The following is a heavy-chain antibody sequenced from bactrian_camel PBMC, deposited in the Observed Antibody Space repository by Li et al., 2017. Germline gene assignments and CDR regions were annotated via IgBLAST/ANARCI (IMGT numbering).Heavy chain of an antibody. CDR1: GFTSSQNF. D-gene: IGHD6*01. V-gene: IGHV3S40*01. CDR2: ISSGGSTT. CDR3: AKSLMTVVAIKDPNNY. Sequence: VQLVESGGGLVQPGGSLRLSCAASGFTSSQNFMSWVRQAPGKGLEWVSAISSGGSTTVYANSVKGRFTISRDDAKNTVYLQLNSLKTEDMAMYYCAKSLMTVVAIKDPNNYWGQGTQVTVS. J-gene: IGHJ4*01.